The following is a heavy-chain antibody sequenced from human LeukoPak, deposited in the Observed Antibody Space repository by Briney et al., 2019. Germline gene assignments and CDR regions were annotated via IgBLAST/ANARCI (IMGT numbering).Heavy chain of an antibody. CDR1: GFTFSNYG. J-gene: IGHJ6*02. CDR3: AKDPIAVAGNNYYRMDV. Sequence: PGGSLRLSCAASGFTFSNYGMYWVRQAPGKGLEWVAVISSDGSNKYYGDSVKGRFTISRGNSKDTLYPQMNSLRAEDTAVFYCAKDPIAVAGNNYYRMDVWGQGTTVTVSS. V-gene: IGHV3-30*18. D-gene: IGHD6-19*01. CDR2: ISSDGSNK.